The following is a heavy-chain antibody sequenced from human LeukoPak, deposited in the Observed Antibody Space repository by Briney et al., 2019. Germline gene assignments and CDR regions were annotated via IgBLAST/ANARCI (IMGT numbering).Heavy chain of an antibody. Sequence: GGSLRLSCAASGFTFSSYSMNWVRQAPGKGLEWVSSISSSSSYIYYADSVKGRFTISRGNAKNSLYLQMNSLRAEDTAVYYCARDNVVRGVLIDYWGQGTLVTVSS. CDR2: ISSSSSYI. CDR1: GFTFSSYS. V-gene: IGHV3-21*01. CDR3: ARDNVVRGVLIDY. D-gene: IGHD3-10*01. J-gene: IGHJ4*02.